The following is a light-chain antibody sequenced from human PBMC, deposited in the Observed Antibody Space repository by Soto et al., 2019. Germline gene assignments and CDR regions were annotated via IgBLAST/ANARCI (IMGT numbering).Light chain of an antibody. Sequence: EIVLPQSPATLSLSPGERATLSCGASQSVSSYLAWYQQKPGQAPRLLIYDASNRATGIPARFSGSGSGTDFTLTISSLEPEDFAVYYCQQRSNWPPITFGQGTRLEIK. V-gene: IGKV3-11*01. CDR1: QSVSSY. CDR2: DAS. J-gene: IGKJ5*01. CDR3: QQRSNWPPIT.